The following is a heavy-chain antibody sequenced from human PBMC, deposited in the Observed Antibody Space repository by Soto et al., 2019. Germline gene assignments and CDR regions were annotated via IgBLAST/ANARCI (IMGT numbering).Heavy chain of an antibody. CDR1: GGSFSGYY. D-gene: IGHD3-22*01. CDR3: ARGRTYYYDSSGYYYLYHYVMDV. V-gene: IGHV4-34*01. J-gene: IGHJ6*02. CDR2: INHSGST. Sequence: SETLSLTCAVYGGSFSGYYWSWIRQPPGKGLEWIGEINHSGSTNYNPSLKSRVTISVDTSKNQFSLKLSSVTAADTAVYYCARGRTYYYDSSGYYYLYHYVMDVWGQGSTVIVSS.